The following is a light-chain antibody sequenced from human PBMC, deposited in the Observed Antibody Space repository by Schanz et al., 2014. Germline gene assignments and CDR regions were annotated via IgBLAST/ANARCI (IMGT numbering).Light chain of an antibody. J-gene: IGLJ3*02. Sequence: QSALTQPASVSGSPGQSITISCTGTSSDVGGYNYVSWYQQHPGKAPKLMIYDVNNRPSGVSNRFSGSKSGNTASLTISGLQAEDEADYYCSSYTSSTLGVFGGGTKLTVL. CDR3: SSYTSSTLGV. V-gene: IGLV2-14*01. CDR2: DVN. CDR1: SSDVGGYNY.